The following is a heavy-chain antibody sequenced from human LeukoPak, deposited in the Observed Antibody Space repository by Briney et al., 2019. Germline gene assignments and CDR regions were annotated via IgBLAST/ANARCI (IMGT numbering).Heavy chain of an antibody. CDR1: DFIFSNYW. D-gene: IGHD1-1*01. CDR2: IDTDGSIT. Sequence: PGGSLRLSCAASDFIFSNYWMHWVRQPPGKGLVWVSRIDTDGSITSYADSVKGRFTISRDNAKNTLYLQMNSVSAEDTAVYYCARGGLEPVDYWGQGTLVTVSS. CDR3: ARGGLEPVDY. V-gene: IGHV3-74*01. J-gene: IGHJ4*02.